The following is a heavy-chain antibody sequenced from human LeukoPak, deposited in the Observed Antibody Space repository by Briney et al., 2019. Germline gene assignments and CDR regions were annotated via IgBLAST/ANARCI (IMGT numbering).Heavy chain of an antibody. CDR3: ARDREIVVVPAAIGY. D-gene: IGHD2-2*01. CDR2: IKQDGSEK. Sequence: PGGSLRLSCAASGFTFSSYWMSWVRQAPGKGLEWVANIKQDGSEKYYVDSVEGRFTISRDNAKNSLYLQMNSLRAEDTAVYYCARDREIVVVPAAIGYWGQGTLVTVSS. V-gene: IGHV3-7*03. CDR1: GFTFSSYW. J-gene: IGHJ4*02.